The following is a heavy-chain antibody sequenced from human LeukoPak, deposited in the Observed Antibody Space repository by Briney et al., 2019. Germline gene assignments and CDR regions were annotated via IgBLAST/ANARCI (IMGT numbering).Heavy chain of an antibody. J-gene: IGHJ6*03. CDR2: INPNSGGT. CDR3: ARGRPILYYMDV. CDR1: GYTFTGYY. D-gene: IGHD1-26*01. V-gene: IGHV1-2*02. Sequence: ASVKVSCKASGYTFTGYYMHWVRQAPGQGLEWMGWINPNSGGTNYAQKFQGRVTMTRDTSISTAYMELSRLRSEDTAVYYCARGRPILYYMDVWGKGTTVTVSS.